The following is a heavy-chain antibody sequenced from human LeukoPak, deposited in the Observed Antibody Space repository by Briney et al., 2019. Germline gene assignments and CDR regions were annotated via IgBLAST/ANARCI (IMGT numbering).Heavy chain of an antibody. J-gene: IGHJ3*02. Sequence: GGSLRLSCAASGFTVSSNYMSWVRQAPGKGLEWVSVIYSGGSTYYADSVKGRLTISRDNSKSTLYLQMNSLRAEDTAVYYCARVGVGAHSVGGAFDIWGQGTMVTVSS. V-gene: IGHV3-53*01. CDR2: IYSGGST. D-gene: IGHD1-26*01. CDR3: ARVGVGAHSVGGAFDI. CDR1: GFTVSSNY.